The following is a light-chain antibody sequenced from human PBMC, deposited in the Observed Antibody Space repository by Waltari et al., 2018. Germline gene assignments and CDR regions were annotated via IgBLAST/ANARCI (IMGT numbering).Light chain of an antibody. Sequence: QSVLTQPPLASGTPGQRVTISCSGNSSNIGINTVTWYQQLPGTAPKPLIYANYHRPSGVPDRFSASKSDTSASLAISGLQSEDEADYFCATWDDSLNGRVFGGGTKLAVL. CDR2: ANY. V-gene: IGLV1-44*01. J-gene: IGLJ3*02. CDR3: ATWDDSLNGRV. CDR1: SSNIGINT.